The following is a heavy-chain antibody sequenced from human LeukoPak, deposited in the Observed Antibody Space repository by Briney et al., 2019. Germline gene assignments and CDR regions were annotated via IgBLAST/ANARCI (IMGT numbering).Heavy chain of an antibody. V-gene: IGHV3-48*01. CDR2: ISSSSSTI. D-gene: IGHD3-22*01. Sequence: PGGSLRLSCAASGFTFSSHSMNWVRQAPGKGLEWVSYISSSSSTIYYADSVKGRFTISRDNAENSQYLQMNSLRAEDTAVYYCARGAYYYEDWGQGTLVTVSS. CDR1: GFTFSSHS. J-gene: IGHJ4*02. CDR3: ARGAYYYED.